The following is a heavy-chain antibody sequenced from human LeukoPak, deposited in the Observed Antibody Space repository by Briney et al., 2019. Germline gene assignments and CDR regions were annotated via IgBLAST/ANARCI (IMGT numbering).Heavy chain of an antibody. CDR2: IKEDGTTI. CDR1: GFTFSSYW. J-gene: IGHJ5*02. V-gene: IGHV3-7*01. CDR3: ARVVDYGWFDP. Sequence: GGSLRLSCAASGFTFSSYWMHWVRQAPGEGLVWVANIKEDGTTIYYVDSVKGRFTISRDNAKNSLYLQMNSVRDEDTAVYYCARVVDYGWFDPWGQGTLVAVSS. D-gene: IGHD3-16*01.